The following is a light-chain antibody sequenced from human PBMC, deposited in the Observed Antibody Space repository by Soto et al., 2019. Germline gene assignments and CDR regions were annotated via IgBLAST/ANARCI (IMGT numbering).Light chain of an antibody. Sequence: QSVLTQPPSVSGAPGQGVTISCTGTSPNIGAGYDVHWYQQLPGRAPKVLMYGNSNRPSGVPDRFSGSKSGASASLAITGLQAEDEAIYYCQSYDSNLTGWVYGGGTKLTVL. J-gene: IGLJ3*02. CDR3: QSYDSNLTGWV. CDR1: SPNIGAGYD. CDR2: GNS. V-gene: IGLV1-40*01.